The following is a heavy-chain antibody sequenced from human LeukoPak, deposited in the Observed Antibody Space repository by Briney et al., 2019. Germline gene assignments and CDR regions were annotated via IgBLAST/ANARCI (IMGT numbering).Heavy chain of an antibody. CDR2: IDYSGST. J-gene: IGHJ3*02. CDR3: ATRLRTYYYDSSGYYYGHAFDI. D-gene: IGHD3-22*01. CDR1: GDSISSSSYY. V-gene: IGHV4-39*07. Sequence: SEILSLTCTVSGDSISSSSYYGGWIRQPPGKGLEWIGSIDYSGSTYYNPSLKSRLTISVDTSKKQFFLKLSSVTAADTAVYYCATRLRTYYYDSSGYYYGHAFDIWGQGTMVTVSS.